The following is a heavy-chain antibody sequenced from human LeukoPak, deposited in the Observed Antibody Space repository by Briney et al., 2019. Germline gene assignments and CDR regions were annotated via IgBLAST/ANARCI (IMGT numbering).Heavy chain of an antibody. CDR2: ITRGSIYT. CDR3: ARPLGGSSYSFGY. V-gene: IGHV3-21*01. Sequence: GGSLRLSCAASGFTFSNYNMNWVRQTPGKGLEWVSSITRGSIYTFYADSVKGRFTISRDNAKNSLSLQMNSLRAEDTAVYYCARPLGGSSYSFGYWGQGTLVTVSS. D-gene: IGHD6-6*01. J-gene: IGHJ4*02. CDR1: GFTFSNYN.